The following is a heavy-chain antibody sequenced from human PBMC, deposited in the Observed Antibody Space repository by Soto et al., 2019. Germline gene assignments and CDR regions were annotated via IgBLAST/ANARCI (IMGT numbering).Heavy chain of an antibody. CDR2: IIPILGIA. D-gene: IGHD2-2*01. V-gene: IGHV1-69*02. CDR3: ARVPGVGYCSSTSCYAPTGYYYYYMDV. J-gene: IGHJ6*03. CDR1: GGTFSSYT. Sequence: QVQLVQSGAEVKKPGSSVKVSCKASGGTFSSYTISWVRQAPGQGLEWMGRIIPILGIANYAQKFQGRVTITADKSTSTAYMEVSSLTSEDTAVYYCARVPGVGYCSSTSCYAPTGYYYYYMDVWGKGTTVTVSS.